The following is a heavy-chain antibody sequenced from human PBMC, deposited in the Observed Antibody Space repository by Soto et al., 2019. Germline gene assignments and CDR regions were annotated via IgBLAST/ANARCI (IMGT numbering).Heavy chain of an antibody. D-gene: IGHD1-1*01. CDR3: ATVGMTTQLERLPYYFDY. V-gene: IGHV1-24*01. J-gene: IGHJ4*02. CDR1: GYTLTELS. CDR2: FDPEDGET. Sequence: ASVQVSCKVSGYTLTELSMHWVRQAPGKGLEWMGGFDPEDGETIYAQKFQGRVTMTEDTSTDTAYMELSSLRSEDTAVYYCATVGMTTQLERLPYYFDYWGQGTLVTVSS.